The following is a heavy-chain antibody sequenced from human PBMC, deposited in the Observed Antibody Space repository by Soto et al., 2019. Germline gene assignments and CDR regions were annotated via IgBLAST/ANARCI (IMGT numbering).Heavy chain of an antibody. D-gene: IGHD2-2*01. Sequence: GGSLRLSCAASGFTFTSSGMHWVRQAPGKGLEWVAVISYDGSNKLYADSVKGRFTISRDISKNTLYLQMNSLRTEDTAVYYCTKGAWCSSTSCYSAASDYWGQGTRVTVSS. CDR1: GFTFTSSG. V-gene: IGHV3-30*18. CDR2: ISYDGSNK. J-gene: IGHJ4*02. CDR3: TKGAWCSSTSCYSAASDY.